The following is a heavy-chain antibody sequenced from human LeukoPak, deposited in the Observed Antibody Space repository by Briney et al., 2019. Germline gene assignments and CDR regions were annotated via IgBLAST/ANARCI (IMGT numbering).Heavy chain of an antibody. V-gene: IGHV3-21*01. Sequence: GGLLRLSCAASGFTFSSYSMNWVRQAPGKGLEWVSSISSSSSYIYYADSVKGRFTISRDNAENSLYLQMNSLRAEDTAVYYCARVKSRGDYVYDYWGQGTLVTVSS. J-gene: IGHJ4*02. CDR1: GFTFSSYS. CDR3: ARVKSRGDYVYDY. CDR2: ISSSSSYI. D-gene: IGHD4-17*01.